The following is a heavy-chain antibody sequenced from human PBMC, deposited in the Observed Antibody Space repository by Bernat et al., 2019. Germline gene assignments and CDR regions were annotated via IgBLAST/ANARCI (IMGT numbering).Heavy chain of an antibody. CDR1: GGSISSSSYY. J-gene: IGHJ4*02. Sequence: QLQLQESGPGLVKPSETLSLTCTVSGGSISSSSYYWGWIRQPPGKGLEWIGSIYYSGSTYYNPSLKSRVTISVDTSKNQFSLKLSSVTAADTAVYYCAGRDRAGYEVGYWGQGTLVTVSS. V-gene: IGHV4-39*01. CDR2: IYYSGST. D-gene: IGHD3-9*01. CDR3: AGRDRAGYEVGY.